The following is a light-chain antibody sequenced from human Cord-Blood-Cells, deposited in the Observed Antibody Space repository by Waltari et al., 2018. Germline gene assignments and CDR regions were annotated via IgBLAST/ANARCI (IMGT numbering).Light chain of an antibody. Sequence: DIQMTQSPSSLSASVGDRVTITCRASQSIISYLNWYQQKPGKAPKLLIYAASSLQSGVPSRFSGSGSGTDFTLTISSLPPEDFATYYCQQSYSTPPWTFGQGTKVEIK. CDR2: AAS. CDR3: QQSYSTPPWT. CDR1: QSIISY. V-gene: IGKV1-39*01. J-gene: IGKJ1*01.